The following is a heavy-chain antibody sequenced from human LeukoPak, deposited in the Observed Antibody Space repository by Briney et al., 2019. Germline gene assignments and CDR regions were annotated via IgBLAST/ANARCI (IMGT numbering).Heavy chain of an antibody. CDR1: GFTFSSYW. CDR2: INQDGNEK. J-gene: IGHJ5*02. Sequence: PGGSLRLSCAASGFTFSSYWMSWVRQAPGKGLEWVANINQDGNEKYSVDSVKGRFTISRDNAKNSLYLQMNSLRAEDTAVYYCARCHRDYYDSSAHSYNWFDPWGQGTLVTVSS. D-gene: IGHD3-22*01. CDR3: ARCHRDYYDSSAHSYNWFDP. V-gene: IGHV3-7*01.